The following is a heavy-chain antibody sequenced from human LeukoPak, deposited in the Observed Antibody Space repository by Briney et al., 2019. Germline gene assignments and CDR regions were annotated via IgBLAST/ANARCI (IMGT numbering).Heavy chain of an antibody. Sequence: SETLSLTCAVYGGSFSGYYWSWIRQPLGKGLEWIGEINHSGSTNYNPSLKSRVTISVDTSKNQFSLKLSSVTAADTAVYCCARGTMTTVTYYFDYWGQGTLVTVSS. CDR3: ARGTMTTVTYYFDY. CDR1: GGSFSGYY. V-gene: IGHV4-34*01. CDR2: INHSGST. D-gene: IGHD4-17*01. J-gene: IGHJ4*02.